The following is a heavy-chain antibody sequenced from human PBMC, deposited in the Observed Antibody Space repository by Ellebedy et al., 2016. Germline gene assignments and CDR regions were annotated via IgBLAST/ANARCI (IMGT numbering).Heavy chain of an antibody. CDR2: IKTDGSET. J-gene: IGHJ4*02. V-gene: IGHV3-7*03. CDR3: TRDWGCGGGSCYSAYDY. CDR1: GFTFGDYG. Sequence: GGSLRLSCTTSGFTFGDYGVSWLRQAPGKGLEWVANIKTDGSETYYVDSVEGRFTISRDNAKNSLYLQMNSLRDEDTAVYYCTRDWGCGGGSCYSAYDYWGQGTLVTVSS. D-gene: IGHD2-15*01.